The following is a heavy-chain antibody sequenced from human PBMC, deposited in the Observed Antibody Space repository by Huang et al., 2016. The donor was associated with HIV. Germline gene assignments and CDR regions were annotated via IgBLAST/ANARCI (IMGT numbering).Heavy chain of an antibody. CDR2: VFYGGNT. CDR3: ARLPFDYVWGTQRQTALDELDV. Sequence: QLQLQESGPGLVRPSETLSLTCSVSGGSVNSGYYYGGWIRQPPGKGLEWIASVFYGGNTFYNPALKSRVSMSGDTSKKRFSLNLSSVTAADTAVYFCARLPFDYVWGTQRQTALDELDVWGQGTMVTVSS. V-gene: IGHV4-39*01. J-gene: IGHJ3*01. D-gene: IGHD3-16*01. CDR1: GGSVNSGYYY.